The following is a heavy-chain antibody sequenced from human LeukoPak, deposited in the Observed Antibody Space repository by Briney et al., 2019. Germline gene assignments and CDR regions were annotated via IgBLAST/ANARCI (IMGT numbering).Heavy chain of an antibody. CDR1: GGSISSYY. CDR2: IYTSGST. J-gene: IGHJ5*02. V-gene: IGHV4-4*09. D-gene: IGHD3-3*01. Sequence: PSETLPLTCTVSGGSISSYYWSWIRQPPGKELEWIGYIYTSGSTNYNPSLKSRVTISVDTSKNQFSLKLSSVTAADTAVYYCARQNERAYYDFWSGYYPENWFDPWGQGTLVTVSS. CDR3: ARQNERAYYDFWSGYYPENWFDP.